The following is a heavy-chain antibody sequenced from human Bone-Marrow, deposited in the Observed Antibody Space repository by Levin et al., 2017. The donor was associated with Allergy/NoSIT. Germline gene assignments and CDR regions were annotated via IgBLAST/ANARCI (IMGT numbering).Heavy chain of an antibody. CDR3: ARGDSDATIDY. V-gene: IGHV4-59*13. D-gene: IGHD2-21*02. CDR2: IHYSGST. CDR1: DGSISTYY. J-gene: IGHJ4*02. Sequence: SQTLSLTCSVSDGSISTYYWSWIRQSPGRGLEWVGFIHYSGSTNFRPSLKSRVTISVDTSKNQFSLNLSSVTAADTAVYYCARGDSDATIDYWGQGILVTVSS.